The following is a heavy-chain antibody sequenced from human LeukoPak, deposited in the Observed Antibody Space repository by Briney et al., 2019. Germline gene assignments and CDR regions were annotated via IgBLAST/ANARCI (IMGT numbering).Heavy chain of an antibody. Sequence: ETLSLTCTVSGGSISSYYWSCVRQAPGKGLEWVSVIYSGGSTYYADSVKGRFTISRDNSKNTLYLQMNSLRAEDTAVYYCARVSTIFWSPGYYFDYWGQGTLVTVSS. CDR1: GGSISSYY. J-gene: IGHJ4*02. CDR2: IYSGGST. D-gene: IGHD3-3*01. V-gene: IGHV3-53*01. CDR3: ARVSTIFWSPGYYFDY.